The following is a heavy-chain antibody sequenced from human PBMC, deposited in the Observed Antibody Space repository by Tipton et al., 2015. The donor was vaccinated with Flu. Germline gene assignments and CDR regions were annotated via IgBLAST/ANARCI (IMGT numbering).Heavy chain of an antibody. J-gene: IGHJ4*02. CDR2: INHSGST. CDR1: GASIRRGSYY. V-gene: IGHV4-61*09. Sequence: TLSLTCTVSGASIRRGSYYWNWIRQPAGKGPEWIGEINHSGSTHYNSSLKSRVTMSVDSSKNQFSLHLSSVTAADTAVYYCARVSPRRVTAIVVVMLPEGYFDYWGQGTLAIVSS. D-gene: IGHD3-22*01. CDR3: ARVSPRRVTAIVVVMLPEGYFDY.